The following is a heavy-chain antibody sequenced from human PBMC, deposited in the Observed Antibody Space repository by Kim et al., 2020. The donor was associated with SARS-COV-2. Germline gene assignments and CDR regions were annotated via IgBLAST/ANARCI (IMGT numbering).Heavy chain of an antibody. V-gene: IGHV4-39*07. J-gene: IGHJ4*02. CDR3: ASATVVTPGYYFDY. D-gene: IGHD2-21*02. Sequence: TPSLKSRVTLSVDTSKNQFSLKLSSVTAAGTAVYYCASATVVTPGYYFDYWGQGTLVTVSS.